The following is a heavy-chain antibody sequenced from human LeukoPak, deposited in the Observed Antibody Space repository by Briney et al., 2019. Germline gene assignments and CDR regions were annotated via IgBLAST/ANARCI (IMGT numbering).Heavy chain of an antibody. V-gene: IGHV4-4*09. CDR2: IYTSGST. Sequence: PSETLSLTCTVSGGSISSYYWSWIRQPPGKGLEWIGYIYTSGSTNYNPSLKSRVTISVDTSKNQFSLKLSSVTAADTAVYYCARYFRAGGTDYYMDVWGKGTTVTVSS. J-gene: IGHJ6*03. CDR1: GGSISSYY. CDR3: ARYFRAGGTDYYMDV. D-gene: IGHD1-26*01.